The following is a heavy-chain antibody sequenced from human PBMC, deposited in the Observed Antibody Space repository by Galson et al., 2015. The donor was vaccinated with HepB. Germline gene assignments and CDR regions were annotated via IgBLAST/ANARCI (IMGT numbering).Heavy chain of an antibody. Sequence: SVKVSCKASGYTFTSYGISWVRQAPGQGLEWMGRINPNSGGTNYAQKFQGRVTMTRDTSINTAYMELSRLRSDDTAVYYCARVERVVEGSLDYWGQGTLVTVSS. J-gene: IGHJ4*02. CDR2: INPNSGGT. CDR1: GYTFTSYG. V-gene: IGHV1-2*06. CDR3: ARVERVVEGSLDY. D-gene: IGHD1-26*01.